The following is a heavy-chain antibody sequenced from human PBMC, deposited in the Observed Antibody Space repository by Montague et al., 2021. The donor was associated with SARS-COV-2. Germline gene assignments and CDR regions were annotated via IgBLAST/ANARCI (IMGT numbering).Heavy chain of an antibody. CDR3: ARGRVLTIFGVVGAFDX. V-gene: IGHV4-31*03. J-gene: IGHJ3*02. CDR1: GGSISSGGYY. Sequence: TLSLTCTVSGGSISSGGYYWSWIRQHPGKGLEWIGYIYYSGSTYYNPSLKSRVTISVGTSKNQFSLKLSSVTAADTAVYYCARGRVLTIFGVVGAFDXWGQGTMVTVSS. CDR2: IYYSGST. D-gene: IGHD3-3*01.